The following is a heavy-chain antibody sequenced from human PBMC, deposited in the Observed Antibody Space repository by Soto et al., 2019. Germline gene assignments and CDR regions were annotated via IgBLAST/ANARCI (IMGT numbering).Heavy chain of an antibody. D-gene: IGHD2-2*01. CDR3: ARCSSTSCYGEFEY. CDR2: INWNGGGR. Sequence: GGSLRLSCAASGFIFDDYGMSWVRQAPGKGLEWVSGINWNGGGRGYVDSVKGRFTISRDNAKNSLYLQMNSLRAEETALYYCARCSSTSCYGEFEYWGQGTLVTVSS. V-gene: IGHV3-20*04. J-gene: IGHJ4*02. CDR1: GFIFDDYG.